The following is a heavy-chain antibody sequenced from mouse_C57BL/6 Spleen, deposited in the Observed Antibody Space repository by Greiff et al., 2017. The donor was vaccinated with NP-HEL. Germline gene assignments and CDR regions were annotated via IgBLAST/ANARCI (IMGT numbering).Heavy chain of an antibody. D-gene: IGHD1-1*01. Sequence: VQLQQSGAELVRPGTSVKVSCKASGYAFTNYLIEWVKQRPGQGLEWIGVINPGSGGTNYNEKFKGKATVTADKSSSTAYMQLSSLTSEDSAVYFCERAGSSCWYFDVWGTGTTVTVSS. J-gene: IGHJ1*03. CDR1: GYAFTNYL. CDR2: INPGSGGT. V-gene: IGHV1-54*01. CDR3: ERAGSSCWYFDV.